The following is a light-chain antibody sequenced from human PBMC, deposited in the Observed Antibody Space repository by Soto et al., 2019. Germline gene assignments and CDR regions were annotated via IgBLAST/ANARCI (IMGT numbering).Light chain of an antibody. CDR3: SSDAGNYNYV. V-gene: IGLV2-8*01. CDR2: EVT. J-gene: IGLJ1*01. Sequence: QSVLTPPPSSTGCPGQTVTIPCTGTSSDVGGYDHVSWYQQHPGKAPKLMIYEVTKRPAGVSDRFSGSKSGNTASLTVSGLQAEDEADYYCSSDAGNYNYVFGTGTKVTVL. CDR1: SSDVGGYDH.